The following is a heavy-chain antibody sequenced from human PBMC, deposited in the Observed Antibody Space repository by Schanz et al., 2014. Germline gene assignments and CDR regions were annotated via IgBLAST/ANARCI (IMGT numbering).Heavy chain of an antibody. V-gene: IGHV3-11*05. D-gene: IGHD6-19*01. CDR3: AKAGSGWSTAGYYY. J-gene: IGHJ4*02. Sequence: QVQLVESGGGMVQPGGSLRLSCAASGFTFSDYYMAWIRQAPGKGLEWVSHISGSSIHKNYADSVKGRFSISRENSKSILYLQMNSLRAEDTAVYYCAKAGSGWSTAGYYYWGQGTLVAVSS. CDR1: GFTFSDYY. CDR2: ISGSSIHK.